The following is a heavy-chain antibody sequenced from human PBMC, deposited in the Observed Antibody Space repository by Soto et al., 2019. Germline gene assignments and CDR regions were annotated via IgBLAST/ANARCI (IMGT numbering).Heavy chain of an antibody. V-gene: IGHV3-7*01. Sequence: EVQLVESGGGLVLPGWSLRLSCAASGFTFSSLWMSWVRQAPGKGLEWVANIKPDGSDQYYVDSVKGRFTISRDNARNTLYLQMNGLRGDDTAVYYCTRAGGSYYFDFWGQGTLVTVSA. CDR3: TRAGGSYYFDF. CDR1: GFTFSSLW. CDR2: IKPDGSDQ. J-gene: IGHJ4*02. D-gene: IGHD3-10*01.